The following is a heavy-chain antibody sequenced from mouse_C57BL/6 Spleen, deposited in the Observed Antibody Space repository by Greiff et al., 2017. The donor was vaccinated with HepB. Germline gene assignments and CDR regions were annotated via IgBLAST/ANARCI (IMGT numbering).Heavy chain of an antibody. CDR3: SRPFYYGNSYWYFDV. CDR2: IRYDGSN. V-gene: IGHV3-6*01. CDR1: GYSITSGYY. Sequence: EVHLVESGPGLVKPSQSLSLTCSVSGYSITSGYYWNWIRQFPGNKLEWMGYIRYDGSNNYNPSLKNRNSITLDTSKNQFFLKLNSVTTEDTATYYCSRPFYYGNSYWYFDVWGTGTTVTVSS. J-gene: IGHJ1*03. D-gene: IGHD2-1*01.